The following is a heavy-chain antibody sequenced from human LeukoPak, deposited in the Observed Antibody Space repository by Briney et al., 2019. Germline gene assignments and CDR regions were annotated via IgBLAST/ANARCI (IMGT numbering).Heavy chain of an antibody. CDR1: SGSLRNYY. D-gene: IGHD1-26*01. CDR3: ARVRNIVGATGYFDY. Sequence: SETLSLTCAVYSGSLRNYYWTWIRQPPEKGLEWIGEVSHRGSTNYNPSLKSRVTISVDTSKNQFSLKLSSVTAADTAVYYCARVRNIVGATGYFDYWGQGTLVTVSS. V-gene: IGHV4-34*01. J-gene: IGHJ4*02. CDR2: VSHRGST.